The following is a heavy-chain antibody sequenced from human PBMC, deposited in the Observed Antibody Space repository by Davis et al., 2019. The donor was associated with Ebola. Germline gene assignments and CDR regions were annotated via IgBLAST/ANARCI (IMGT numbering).Heavy chain of an antibody. V-gene: IGHV3-53*01. CDR3: ARGTVSSHACFDY. Sequence: PGGSLRLSCAASGFTFSSYAMSWVRQAPGKGLEWVSIIYTGCTTYYADSVKGRFTISRDNSKNTLFLQMNSLRAEDTAMYYYARGTVSSHACFDYWGQGTLVTVSS. CDR1: GFTFSSYA. CDR2: IYTGCTT. J-gene: IGHJ4*02. D-gene: IGHD4-11*01.